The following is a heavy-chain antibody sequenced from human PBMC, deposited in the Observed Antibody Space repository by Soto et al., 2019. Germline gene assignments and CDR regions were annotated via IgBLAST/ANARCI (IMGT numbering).Heavy chain of an antibody. J-gene: IGHJ5*02. CDR1: GGSISTGRDY. Sequence: QLHLQESGPGLVKPSETLSLSCTVSGGSISTGRDYWGWIRQPPGKGLEWIGSIYYGGSIYYNPSLNSRVTISVDTSKNQFSLTLSSVTAADTAVYYCARQGFRQFSTDWLPKKGWFDPWGQGTRVTVSS. CDR3: ARQGFRQFSTDWLPKKGWFDP. D-gene: IGHD2-2*01. CDR2: IYYGGSI. V-gene: IGHV4-39*01.